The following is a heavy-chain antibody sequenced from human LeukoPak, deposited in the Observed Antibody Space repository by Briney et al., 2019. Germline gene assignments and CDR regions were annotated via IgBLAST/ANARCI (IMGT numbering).Heavy chain of an antibody. J-gene: IGHJ6*03. CDR2: IKTVESES. D-gene: IGHD3-3*02. CDR3: ARDSRVTSSIFGIYYHYLDV. CDR1: APSVSTHC. V-gene: IGHV3-7*01. Sequence: AETLSLTCYLPAPSVSTHCMKWVSQAPRKGLECVADIKTVESESYYVDSVKGRFTISRDNARNSLYLQMNSLRAEDTAVYYCARDSRVTSSIFGIYYHYLDVWGKGTTVTVSS.